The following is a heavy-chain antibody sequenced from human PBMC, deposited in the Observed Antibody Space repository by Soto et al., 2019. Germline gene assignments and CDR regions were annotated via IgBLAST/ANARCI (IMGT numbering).Heavy chain of an antibody. J-gene: IGHJ6*02. CDR1: GGSISSYY. D-gene: IGHD4-17*01. V-gene: IGHV4-59*01. CDR2: IYYSGST. CDR3: ARDTVQYGMDV. Sequence: ASETLSLTCTVSGGSISSYYWSWIRQPPGKGLEWIGYIYYSGSTNYNPSLKSRVTISVNTSKNQFSLKLTSVTAADTAVYYCARDTVQYGMDVWGQGTTVTV.